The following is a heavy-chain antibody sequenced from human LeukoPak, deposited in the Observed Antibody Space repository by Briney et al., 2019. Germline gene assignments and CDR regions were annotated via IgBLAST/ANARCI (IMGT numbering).Heavy chain of an antibody. V-gene: IGHV4-4*07. CDR3: ARGMTFYYDSRGYYGALDI. J-gene: IGHJ3*02. CDR2: IYTSGTT. CDR1: GDSMSNYY. D-gene: IGHD3-22*01. Sequence: SETLSLTGTVSGDSMSNYYWSWIRQPAGKGLEWIGRIYTSGTTAYNPSLKSRVTMSMDKSKDQSSLKVTSVAAADTAIYYCARGMTFYYDSRGYYGALDIWGQGTMVTVSS.